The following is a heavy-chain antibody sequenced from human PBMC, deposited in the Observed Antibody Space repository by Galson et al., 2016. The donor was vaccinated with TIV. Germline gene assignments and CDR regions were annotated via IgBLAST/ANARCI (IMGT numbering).Heavy chain of an antibody. J-gene: IGHJ6*02. CDR3: ARVRYYEASGYYFYHHGMDV. V-gene: IGHV3-53*01. CDR1: GFIVNNHQ. D-gene: IGHD2/OR15-2a*01. CDR2: IYSDCRT. Sequence: SLRLSCAASGFIVNNHQMSWVRQAPGKRLEWIAVIYSDCRTYYANSVAGRFTLSRGDSKHTLYLQMTSLRHEDTAVYYCARVRYYEASGYYFYHHGMDVWGQGTTVTVSS.